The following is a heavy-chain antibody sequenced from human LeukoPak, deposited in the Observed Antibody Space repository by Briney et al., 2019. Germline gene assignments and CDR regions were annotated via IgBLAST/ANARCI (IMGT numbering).Heavy chain of an antibody. CDR2: ISSSGSTI. Sequence: GGSLRLSCAASGFTFSSYEMNWVRQAPGKGLEWVSYISSSGSTIYYADSVKGRFTISRDNAKNSLYLQMNSLRAADTAVYYCARGPYSSGIGWEDYYYYMDVWGKGTTVTVSS. V-gene: IGHV3-48*03. CDR1: GFTFSSYE. CDR3: ARGPYSSGIGWEDYYYYMDV. J-gene: IGHJ6*03. D-gene: IGHD6-19*01.